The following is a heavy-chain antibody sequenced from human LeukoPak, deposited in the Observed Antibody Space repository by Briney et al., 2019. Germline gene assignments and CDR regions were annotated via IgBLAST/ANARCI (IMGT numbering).Heavy chain of an antibody. J-gene: IGHJ3*02. CDR1: GFTFSSYW. V-gene: IGHV3-7*01. CDR2: IKQDGSEK. CDR3: ARHNSGSYSSSWYDAFDI. D-gene: IGHD6-13*01. Sequence: GGSLRLSCAASGFTFSSYWMSWVRQAPGKGLEWVANIKQDGSEKYYVDSVKGRFTISRDNAKNSLYLQMNSLRAEDTAVYYCARHNSGSYSSSWYDAFDIWGQGTMVTVSS.